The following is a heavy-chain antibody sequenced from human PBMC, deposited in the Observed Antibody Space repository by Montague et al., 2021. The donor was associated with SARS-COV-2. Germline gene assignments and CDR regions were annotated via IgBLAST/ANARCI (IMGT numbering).Heavy chain of an antibody. CDR2: IDXGDDK. V-gene: IGHV2-70*01. CDR1: EFSLCTSGMC. Sequence: VKPTQTLTLTCTFSEFSLCTSGMCVSWIRQPPGKALEWLALIDXGDDKYYSTSLKTRLTISKDTSKNQMVLTMTNMDPVDTATYYCALETPMVTFLAWGQGTLVTVSS. D-gene: IGHD5-18*01. CDR3: ALETPMVTFLA. J-gene: IGHJ5*02.